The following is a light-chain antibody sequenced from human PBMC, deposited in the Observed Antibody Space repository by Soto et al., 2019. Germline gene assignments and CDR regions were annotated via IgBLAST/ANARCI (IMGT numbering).Light chain of an antibody. CDR2: DVT. CDR1: SSDVGAYSY. J-gene: IGLJ3*02. V-gene: IGLV2-11*01. Sequence: QSALTQPRSVSGSPGQSVTISCAGGSSDVGAYSYVSWYLQHPGKAPKLIVYDVTKRPSGVPDRFSGSKSGNTASLTISGLQAEDEAHYYCFSYAGSYTWVFGGGTQLTVL. CDR3: FSYAGSYTWV.